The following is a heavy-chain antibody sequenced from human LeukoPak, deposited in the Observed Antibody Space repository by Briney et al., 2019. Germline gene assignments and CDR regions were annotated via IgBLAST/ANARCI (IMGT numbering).Heavy chain of an antibody. D-gene: IGHD3-10*01. J-gene: IGHJ4*02. CDR3: AREANYYGSGSCFEGTFDY. CDR1: GVSITTYY. V-gene: IGHV4-59*13. CDR2: IYHSGST. Sequence: SETLSLTCTVSGVSITTYYWSWIRQPPGKGLEWIGYIYHSGSTNYNPSLKSRVTISVDTSKNEFSLKLTSVTAADTAVYYCAREANYYGSGSCFEGTFDYWGQGSPVTVSS.